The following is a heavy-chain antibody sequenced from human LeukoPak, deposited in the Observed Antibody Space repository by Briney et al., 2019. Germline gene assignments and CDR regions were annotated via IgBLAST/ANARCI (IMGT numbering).Heavy chain of an antibody. Sequence: SVNVSCKASGFTSTNFAVRWVRQARGQRLEWIGWIIVGSGATKCAQDFQERVTITRDLSTSTLYMELRSLTSEDTAVYYCAADLSNPRMGASYLDSWGQGTLVTVSS. CDR2: IIVGSGAT. CDR3: AADLSNPRMGASYLDS. D-gene: IGHD3-16*01. V-gene: IGHV1-58*01. CDR1: GFTSTNFA. J-gene: IGHJ4*02.